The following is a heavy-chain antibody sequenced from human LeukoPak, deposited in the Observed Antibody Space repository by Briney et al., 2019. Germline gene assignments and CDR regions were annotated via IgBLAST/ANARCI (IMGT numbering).Heavy chain of an antibody. Sequence: GGSLRLSCAASGLTLSDYYMSWIRQAPGKGLEWVSYISSSGSTIYYADSVKGRFTISRDNAKNSLYLQMNSLRAEDTAVYYCASPLIGGPIQYYYGMDVWGQGTTVTVSS. CDR3: ASPLIGGPIQYYYGMDV. CDR2: ISSSGSTI. J-gene: IGHJ6*02. D-gene: IGHD2-15*01. V-gene: IGHV3-11*01. CDR1: GLTLSDYY.